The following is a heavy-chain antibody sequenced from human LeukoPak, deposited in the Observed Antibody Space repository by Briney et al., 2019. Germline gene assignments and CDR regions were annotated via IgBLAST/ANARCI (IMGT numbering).Heavy chain of an antibody. J-gene: IGHJ4*02. D-gene: IGHD3-22*01. V-gene: IGHV3-7*01. CDR2: IKQDGSEK. CDR3: ATEILYYYDSSGYYVDYFGY. CDR1: GFTFSNSW. Sequence: PGGSLRLSCAASGFTFSNSWMSWVRQAPGKGLEWVAYIKQDGSEKYYVDSVKGRFTISRDNAKNSLYLQVNSLRAEDTAVYYCATEILYYYDSSGYYVDYFGYWGQGTLVTVSS.